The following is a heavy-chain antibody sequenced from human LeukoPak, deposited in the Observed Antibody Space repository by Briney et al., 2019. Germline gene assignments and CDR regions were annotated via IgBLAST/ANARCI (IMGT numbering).Heavy chain of an antibody. CDR1: GFTFSAYW. CDR3: ARKTVVRSYFDY. J-gene: IGHJ4*02. V-gene: IGHV3-7*03. Sequence: GGSLRLTCAASGFTFSAYWMSWVRQAPGKGLEWVANIKQDGSDKYYVDSVKGRFTISRANAKTSLYLQMNSLRAEDTAVYYCARKTVVRSYFDYWGQGTPVTVSS. D-gene: IGHD4-23*01. CDR2: IKQDGSDK.